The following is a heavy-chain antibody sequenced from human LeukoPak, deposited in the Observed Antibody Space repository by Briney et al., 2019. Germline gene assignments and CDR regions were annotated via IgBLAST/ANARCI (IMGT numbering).Heavy chain of an antibody. D-gene: IGHD7-27*01. CDR2: IYSGGST. V-gene: IGHV3-66*01. CDR3: ARAWASHYYYYGMDV. J-gene: IGHJ6*02. CDR1: GFTFSSYA. Sequence: GGSLRLSCAASGFTFSSYAMHWVRQAPGKGLEWVSVIYSGGSTYYADSVKGRFTISRDNSKNTLYLQMNSLRAEDTAVYYCARAWASHYYYYGMDVWGQGTTVTVSS.